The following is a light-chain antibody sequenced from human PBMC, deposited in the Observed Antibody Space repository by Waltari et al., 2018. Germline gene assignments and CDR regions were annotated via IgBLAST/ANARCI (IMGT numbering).Light chain of an antibody. V-gene: IGLV3-21*04. CDR1: DIGSKS. J-gene: IGLJ3*02. CDR2: YNS. CDR3: QVWDSSGDHPGVYWV. Sequence: SYPLTQPPSVSVAPGKTARITGGGNDIGSKSVHWDQQKPGQAPVLVIYYNSDRPSGIPERFSGSNSGNTATLTISRVEAGDEADYYCQVWDSSGDHPGVYWVFGGGTKLTVL.